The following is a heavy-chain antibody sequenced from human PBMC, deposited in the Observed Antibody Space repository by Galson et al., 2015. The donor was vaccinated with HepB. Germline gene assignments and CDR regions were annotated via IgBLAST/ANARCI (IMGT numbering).Heavy chain of an antibody. CDR1: GYTFTSYG. D-gene: IGHD3-10*01. CDR3: ARGSGKGVVIRGVPSDY. J-gene: IGHJ4*02. CDR2: ISAYNGNT. Sequence: SVKVSCKASGYTFTSYGISWVRQAPGQGLECMGWISAYNGNTNYAQKLQGRVTITTETSTSTAYMELRSLGSDDTAVYYCARGSGKGVVIRGVPSDYWGQGTLVTVSS. V-gene: IGHV1-18*01.